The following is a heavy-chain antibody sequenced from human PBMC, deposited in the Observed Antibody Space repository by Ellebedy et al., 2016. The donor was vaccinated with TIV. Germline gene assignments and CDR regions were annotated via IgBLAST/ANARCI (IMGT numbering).Heavy chain of an antibody. CDR3: ARSLLIFSFDKCYFDL. CDR2: IFDTGST. J-gene: IGHJ2*01. V-gene: IGHV4-39*01. Sequence: SETLSLTCTVPDGSISGSSYYWGWIRQPPGKGLEWIGNIFDTGSTYYNPSLKSRVTLSVDTSKNQFSLKLSSVTAADTAVYYCARSLLIFSFDKCYFDLWGRGTLVTVSS. D-gene: IGHD3/OR15-3a*01. CDR1: DGSISGSSYY.